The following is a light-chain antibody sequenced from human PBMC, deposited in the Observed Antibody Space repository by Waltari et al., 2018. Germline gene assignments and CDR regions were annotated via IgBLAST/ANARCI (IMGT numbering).Light chain of an antibody. Sequence: QSALTQPASVSGSPGQSITISCSGTISDVGGYAYVPWYQHHPGKAPKPIIYDVTKGPSGVSNRFAGSKSGNTASLTISGLQAEDEADYYCSSYAGGNNLLFGGGTKVTVL. J-gene: IGLJ2*01. CDR2: DVT. CDR3: SSYAGGNNLL. CDR1: ISDVGGYAY. V-gene: IGLV2-23*02.